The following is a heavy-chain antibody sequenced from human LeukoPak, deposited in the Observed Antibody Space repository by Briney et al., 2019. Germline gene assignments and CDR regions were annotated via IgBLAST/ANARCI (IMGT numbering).Heavy chain of an antibody. V-gene: IGHV1-18*01. D-gene: IGHD3-22*01. CDR3: ARGRHHYDQWFYFDF. Sequence: ASVNVSCTASGYTFTSYDFSWVRQAPGQGGEGMGWIRAYNGNTNYAQKLHGRVTMTTDTSTSTAYMELRSLRSDDTAVFYCARGRHHYDQWFYFDFWGQGTLVTVSS. J-gene: IGHJ4*02. CDR2: IRAYNGNT. CDR1: GYTFTSYD.